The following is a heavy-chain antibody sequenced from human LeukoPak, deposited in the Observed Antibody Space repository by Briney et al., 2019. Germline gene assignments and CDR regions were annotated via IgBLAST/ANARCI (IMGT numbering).Heavy chain of an antibody. Sequence: GGSLRLSCAASGFTFSSYGMHWVRQAPGKGLEWVAVIWYDGSNKYYADSVKGRFTISRDNSKNTLYLQMNSLRAEDTAVYYCARGSGYYYDSSGYYGAFDIWGQGTMVTVSS. V-gene: IGHV3-33*01. CDR2: IWYDGSNK. CDR3: ARGSGYYYDSSGYYGAFDI. CDR1: GFTFSSYG. D-gene: IGHD3-22*01. J-gene: IGHJ3*02.